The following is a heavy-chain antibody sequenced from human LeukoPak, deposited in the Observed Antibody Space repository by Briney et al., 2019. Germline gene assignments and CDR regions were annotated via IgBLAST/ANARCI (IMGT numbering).Heavy chain of an antibody. V-gene: IGHV1-69*05. D-gene: IGHD3-3*01. Sequence: SVKVSCKASGGTFSSYAISWVRQAPGQGLEWMGGIIPIFGTANYAQKFQGRVTITTDESTSTAYMELSSLRSEDTAVYYCARGDYDFWSGLPGAFDIWGQGTMVTVSS. CDR3: ARGDYDFWSGLPGAFDI. J-gene: IGHJ3*02. CDR1: GGTFSSYA. CDR2: IIPIFGTA.